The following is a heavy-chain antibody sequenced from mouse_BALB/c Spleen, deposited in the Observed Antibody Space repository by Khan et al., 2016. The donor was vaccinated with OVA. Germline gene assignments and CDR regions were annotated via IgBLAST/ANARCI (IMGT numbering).Heavy chain of an antibody. D-gene: IGHD2-3*01. CDR1: GYTFTDYA. CDR2: ISTYSGNT. CDR3: ARPAYDGYYDY. Sequence: QVQLKESGPELVRPGVSVKISCKGSGYTFTDYAMYWVKQSHAESLEWIGLISTYSGNTNYNQKFKGNATMTVDKSSTTAYMELARLTSEDSAIYYCARPAYDGYYDYWGQGTTLTVSS. V-gene: IGHV1S137*01. J-gene: IGHJ2*01.